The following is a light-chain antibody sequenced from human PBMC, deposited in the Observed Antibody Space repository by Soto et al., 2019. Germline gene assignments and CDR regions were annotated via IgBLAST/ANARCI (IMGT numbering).Light chain of an antibody. CDR1: SSDVGAYDY. Sequence: QSALTQPPSASGSPGQSVTISCTGASSDVGAYDYVSWYQQHPDRAPNLIIYEVAKRPSGVPDRFSGSKSGNTASLTVSGLLAEDEAEYYCSSYAGNNNGVFGGGTKLTVL. CDR3: SSYAGNNNGV. V-gene: IGLV2-8*01. CDR2: EVA. J-gene: IGLJ3*02.